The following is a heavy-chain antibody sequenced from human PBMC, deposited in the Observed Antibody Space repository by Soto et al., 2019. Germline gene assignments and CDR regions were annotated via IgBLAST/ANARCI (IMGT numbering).Heavy chain of an antibody. Sequence: VASVKVSCKASGYTFTSYGISWVRQAPGQGLEWMGWISAYNGNTNYAQKLQGRVTMTTDTSTSTAYMELRSLRSDDTAVYYCALCGNSSWDGYYYMDFRGKGTTVTGSS. CDR2: ISAYNGNT. D-gene: IGHD6-13*01. CDR3: ALCGNSSWDGYYYMDF. J-gene: IGHJ6*03. V-gene: IGHV1-18*01. CDR1: GYTFTSYG.